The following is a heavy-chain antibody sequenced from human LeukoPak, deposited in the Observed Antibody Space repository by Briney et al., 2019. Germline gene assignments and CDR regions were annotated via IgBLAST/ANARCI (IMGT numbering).Heavy chain of an antibody. J-gene: IGHJ6*04. D-gene: IGHD3-10*01. CDR1: GFTFDDYA. CDR2: ISWNSGSI. Sequence: PGRSLRLPCAASGFTFDDYAMHWVRQAPGKGLEWVSGISWNSGSIGYADSVKGRFTISRDNAKNSLYLQMNSLRAEDTALYYCAKDITMVRGAPGDVWGKGTTVTVSS. CDR3: AKDITMVRGAPGDV. V-gene: IGHV3-9*01.